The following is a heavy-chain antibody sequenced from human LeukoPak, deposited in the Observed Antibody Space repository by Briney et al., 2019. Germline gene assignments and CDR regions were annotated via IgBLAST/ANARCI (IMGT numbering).Heavy chain of an antibody. Sequence: RTSETLSLTCAVSGGSISSSNWWSWVRQPPGKGLEWIGEIYHSGSTNYNPSLKSRVTISVDKSKNQFSLKLSSVTAADTAVYYCAREHILPYYYDSSGYNGMDVWGQGTTVTVSS. J-gene: IGHJ6*02. CDR3: AREHILPYYYDSSGYNGMDV. CDR1: GGSISSSNW. D-gene: IGHD3-22*01. V-gene: IGHV4-4*02. CDR2: IYHSGST.